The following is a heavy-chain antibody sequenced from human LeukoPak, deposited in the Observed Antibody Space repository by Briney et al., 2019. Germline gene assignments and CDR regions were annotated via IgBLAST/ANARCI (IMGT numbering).Heavy chain of an antibody. J-gene: IGHJ3*02. V-gene: IGHV3-23*01. CDR1: GFTFSSYA. Sequence: GGSLRLSCAASGFTFSSYAMSWVRQAPGKGLEWVSAISGSGGSTYYADSVKGRFTISRDNSKNTLYLQMNSLRAEDTAVYYCARPRPDYYDSSGYLYAFDIWGQGTMVTVSS. CDR3: ARPRPDYYDSSGYLYAFDI. CDR2: ISGSGGST. D-gene: IGHD3-22*01.